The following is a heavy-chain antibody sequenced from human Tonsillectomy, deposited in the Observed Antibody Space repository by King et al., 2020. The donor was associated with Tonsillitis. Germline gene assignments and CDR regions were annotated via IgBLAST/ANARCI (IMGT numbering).Heavy chain of an antibody. CDR3: ARDRNFYYYGMDV. Sequence: VQLVESGGGLIQPGGSLRLSCAASGFTVSSNYMSWVRQAPGKGLEWVSVIYSGGSTYYADSVKGRFTISRDNSKNTLYLQMNSLSAEDTAVYYCARDRNFYYYGMDVWGQGTTVTVSS. CDR1: GFTVSSNY. V-gene: IGHV3-53*01. CDR2: IYSGGST. D-gene: IGHD1-14*01. J-gene: IGHJ6*02.